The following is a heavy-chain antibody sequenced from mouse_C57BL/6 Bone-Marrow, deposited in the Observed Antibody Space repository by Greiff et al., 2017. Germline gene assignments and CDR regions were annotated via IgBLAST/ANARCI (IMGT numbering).Heavy chain of an antibody. D-gene: IGHD2-4*01. V-gene: IGHV1-81*01. CDR3: AREDYDYDDWFAY. J-gene: IGHJ3*01. CDR2: IYPRSGTT. CDR1: GYTFTSYG. Sequence: QVQLQQSGAELARPGASVKLSCKASGYTFTSYGISWVKQRTGQGLEWIGEIYPRSGTTYYNEKFKGKATRTADKSSSTAYMELRSLTSEDSAVYFCAREDYDYDDWFAYWGQGTLVTVSA.